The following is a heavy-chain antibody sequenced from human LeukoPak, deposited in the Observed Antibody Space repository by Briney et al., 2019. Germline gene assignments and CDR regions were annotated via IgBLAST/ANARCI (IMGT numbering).Heavy chain of an antibody. CDR1: GGSISSSSYY. CDR3: ARRLLDSGSSRFDP. CDR2: IYYSGST. V-gene: IGHV4-39*01. J-gene: IGHJ5*02. Sequence: PSETLSLTCTVSGGSISSSSYYWGWIRQPPGKGLEWIGSIYYSGSTYYNPSLKSRVTISVDTSKNQFSLKLSSVTAADTAVYYCARRLLDSGSSRFDPWGQGTLVTVSS. D-gene: IGHD1-26*01.